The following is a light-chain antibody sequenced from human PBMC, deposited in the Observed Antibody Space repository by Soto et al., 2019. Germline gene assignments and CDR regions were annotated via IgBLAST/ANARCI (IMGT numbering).Light chain of an antibody. J-gene: IGKJ5*01. CDR2: DIS. CDR1: QTVSRN. Sequence: EVVMTQSPSTLSVSPGERATLSCRASQTVSRNLAWYQQRPGQAPRLLIYDISNRATGVPARFSGSGSGTDFTLTISSLQSEDFAVYYCQQYNNWPPITFGQGTLLEIK. CDR3: QQYNNWPPIT. V-gene: IGKV3-15*01.